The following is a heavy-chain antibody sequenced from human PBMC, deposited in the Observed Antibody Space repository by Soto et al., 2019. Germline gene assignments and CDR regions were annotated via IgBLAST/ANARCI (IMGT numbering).Heavy chain of an antibody. CDR2: IIPIFGTA. V-gene: IGHV1-69*01. Sequence: QVQLVQSGAEVKKPGSSVKVSCKASGGTFSSYAISWVRQAPGQGLEWMGVIIPIFGTANYAQKFQGRVTITADESTSTAYMELSSLRSEDTAVYYCARDRYCSSTSCYRRIAVAGGDDAFDIWGQGTMVTVSS. CDR1: GGTFSSYA. CDR3: ARDRYCSSTSCYRRIAVAGGDDAFDI. J-gene: IGHJ3*02. D-gene: IGHD2-2*02.